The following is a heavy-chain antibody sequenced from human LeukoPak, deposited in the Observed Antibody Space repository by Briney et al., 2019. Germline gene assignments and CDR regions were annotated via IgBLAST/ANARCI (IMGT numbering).Heavy chain of an antibody. Sequence: GGSLRLSCAASGFAFSNFAMHWVRQAPGKGLEWVAVISYDGSNKYYADSVRGRFTISRDNSKNTLYLQMNSLRAEDTAVYYCARGLGGGDVGYFQHWGQGTLVTVSS. CDR3: ARGLGGGDVGYFQH. D-gene: IGHD2-21*02. V-gene: IGHV3-30-3*01. CDR1: GFAFSNFA. CDR2: ISYDGSNK. J-gene: IGHJ1*01.